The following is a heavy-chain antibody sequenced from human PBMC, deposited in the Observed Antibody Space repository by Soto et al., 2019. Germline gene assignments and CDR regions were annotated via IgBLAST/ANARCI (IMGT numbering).Heavy chain of an antibody. CDR3: ARDIGLDYYDRSAGD. V-gene: IGHV3-48*01. D-gene: IGHD3-22*01. CDR1: GFTFSSYS. J-gene: IGHJ4*02. CDR2: ISSSSSTI. Sequence: EVQLVESGGGLVQPGGSLRLSCAASGFTFSSYSMNWVRQAPGKGLEWVSYISSSSSTIYYADSVKGRFTISRDNDKNSLYLQMNSLRAEDTAVYYCARDIGLDYYDRSAGDWGQGTLVTVSS.